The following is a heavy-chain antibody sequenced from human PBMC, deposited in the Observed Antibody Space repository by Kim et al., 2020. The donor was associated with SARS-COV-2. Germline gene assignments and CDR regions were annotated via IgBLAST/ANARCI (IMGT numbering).Heavy chain of an antibody. CDR3: AHSAPFGGDYVWGRYRPQCWFDP. CDR2: IYWDDDK. V-gene: IGHV2-5*02. Sequence: SGPTLVNPTQTLTLTCTFSGFSLSTSGVGVGWIRQPPGKALEWLALIYWDDDKRYSPSLKSRLTITKDTSKNQVVLTMTNMDPVDTATYYCAHSAPFGGDYVWGRYRPQCWFDPWGQGTLVTVSS. D-gene: IGHD3-16*02. CDR1: GFSLSTSGVG. J-gene: IGHJ5*02.